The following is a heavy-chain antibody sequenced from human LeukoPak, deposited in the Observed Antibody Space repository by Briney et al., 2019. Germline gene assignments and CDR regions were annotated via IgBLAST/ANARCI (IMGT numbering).Heavy chain of an antibody. Sequence: SETLSLICTVSGYSISSTYYWGWIRQPPGKGLEWIGEINHSGSTNYNPSLKSRVTILVDTSKNQFSLKLSSVTAADTAVYYCARHGTYSSGWGAFYVWGKGTTVTISS. CDR2: INHSGST. V-gene: IGHV4-38-2*02. CDR3: ARHGTYSSGWGAFYV. J-gene: IGHJ6*04. D-gene: IGHD6-19*01. CDR1: GYSISSTYY.